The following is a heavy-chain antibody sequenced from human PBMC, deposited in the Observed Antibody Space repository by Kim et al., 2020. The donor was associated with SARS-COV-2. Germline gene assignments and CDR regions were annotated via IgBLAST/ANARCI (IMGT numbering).Heavy chain of an antibody. CDR3: ARAARGIVGDIGIDD. CDR2: ISSSGRST. CDR1: GFTFSSYA. V-gene: IGHV3-21*04. D-gene: IGHD1-26*01. J-gene: IGHJ4*02. Sequence: GGSLRLSCAASGFTFSSYAMSWVRQAPGKGLEWVSSISSSGRSTYYADSVKGRFTISRDNAKNSLYLQMNSLRAEDTAVYYCARAARGIVGDIGIDDWGQGTMVTVSS.